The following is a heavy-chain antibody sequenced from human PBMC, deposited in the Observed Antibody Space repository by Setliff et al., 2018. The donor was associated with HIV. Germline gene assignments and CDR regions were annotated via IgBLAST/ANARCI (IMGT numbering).Heavy chain of an antibody. D-gene: IGHD5-12*01. J-gene: IGHJ4*02. CDR2: IIHSGST. V-gene: IGHV4-34*12. CDR1: GYSISSGYY. CDR3: ARRSGFALDY. Sequence: PSETLSLTCAVSGYSISSGYYWSWIRQPPGKGLEWIGEIIHSGSTNYNPSLKSRVTISVDTSKNQFSLKLSSVTAADTAVYYCARRSGFALDYWGQGTLVTVSS.